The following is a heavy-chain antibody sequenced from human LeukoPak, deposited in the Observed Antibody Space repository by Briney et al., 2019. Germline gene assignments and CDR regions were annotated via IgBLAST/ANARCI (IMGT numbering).Heavy chain of an antibody. D-gene: IGHD3-3*01. Sequence: PGGSLRLSCAASGFTFSSYSMNWVRQAPGKGLEWVSAISGSGGSTYYADSVKGRFTISRDNSKNTLYLQMNSLRAEDTALYYCAKLDYDFWSGSFDSWGQGTLVTVSS. J-gene: IGHJ4*02. CDR2: ISGSGGST. CDR3: AKLDYDFWSGSFDS. V-gene: IGHV3-23*01. CDR1: GFTFSSYS.